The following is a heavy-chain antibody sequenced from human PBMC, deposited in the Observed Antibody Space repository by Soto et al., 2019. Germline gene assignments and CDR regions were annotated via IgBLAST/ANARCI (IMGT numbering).Heavy chain of an antibody. CDR2: ISGSGGST. CDR1: GFTFSSYA. Sequence: SLRLSCAASGFTFSSYAMSWVRQAPGKGLEWVSAISGSGGSTYYADSVKGRFTISRDNSKNTLYLQMNSLRAEDTAVYYCAKPFLKYSSSSGEFDYWGQGTLVTVSS. V-gene: IGHV3-23*01. J-gene: IGHJ4*02. CDR3: AKPFLKYSSSSGEFDY. D-gene: IGHD6-6*01.